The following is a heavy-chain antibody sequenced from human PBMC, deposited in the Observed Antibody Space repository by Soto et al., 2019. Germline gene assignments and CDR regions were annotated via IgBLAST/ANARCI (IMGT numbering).Heavy chain of an antibody. J-gene: IGHJ5*02. CDR3: ARGEYSSSSYWFDP. V-gene: IGHV3-13*01. Sequence: GALRLSCAASGFTFSSYHLHWVRQTTGKGLEWVSAIGTAGDTYYPGSVKGRFTISRENAKNSLYLQMNSLRAGDTAVYYCARGEYSSSSYWFDPWGQGTLVTVSS. CDR1: GFTFSSYH. CDR2: IGTAGDT. D-gene: IGHD6-6*01.